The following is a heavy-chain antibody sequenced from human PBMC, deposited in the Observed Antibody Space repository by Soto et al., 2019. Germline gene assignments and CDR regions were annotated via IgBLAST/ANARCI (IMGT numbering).Heavy chain of an antibody. CDR2: ISGSGGST. V-gene: IGHV3-23*01. J-gene: IGHJ3*02. CDR3: ATRAVAADI. Sequence: GGSLRLSCASSGFTFSSYTMSWVRQAPGKGLEWVSAISGSGGSTYYADSVKGRLTISRDNSKNTLYLQMNSLRAEDTAIYYCATRAVAADIWGKGTMVTVSS. D-gene: IGHD6-13*01. CDR1: GFTFSSYT.